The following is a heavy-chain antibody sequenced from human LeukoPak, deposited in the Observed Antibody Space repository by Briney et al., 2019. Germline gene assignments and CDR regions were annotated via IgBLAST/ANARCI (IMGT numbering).Heavy chain of an antibody. V-gene: IGHV3-23*01. CDR3: MNRRLATIT. J-gene: IGHJ5*02. D-gene: IGHD5-12*01. CDR2: ISGSGSST. Sequence: GGSLRLSCAASRFTFSSYAMSWVRQAPGQGLEWVSAISGSGSSTYYADSVKGRFTISRDNSKNTLYLQMNSLRAEDTAVYYCMNRRLATITWGQGTLVTVSS. CDR1: RFTFSSYA.